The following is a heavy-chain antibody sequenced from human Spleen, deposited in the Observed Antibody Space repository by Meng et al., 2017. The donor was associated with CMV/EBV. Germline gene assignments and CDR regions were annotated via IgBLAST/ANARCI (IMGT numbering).Heavy chain of an antibody. CDR1: GFTFSSYG. J-gene: IGHJ3*02. CDR3: AREVTMLDTVDI. Sequence: GESLKISCAASGFTFSSYGMHWVRQAPGKGLEWVTFIQYDGSEEYSVDSVKGRFAVSRDNGKNSLYLQMNSLTAEDTALYFCAREVTMLDTVDIWGQGTMVTVSS. CDR2: IQYDGSEE. V-gene: IGHV3-30*02. D-gene: IGHD3-10*02.